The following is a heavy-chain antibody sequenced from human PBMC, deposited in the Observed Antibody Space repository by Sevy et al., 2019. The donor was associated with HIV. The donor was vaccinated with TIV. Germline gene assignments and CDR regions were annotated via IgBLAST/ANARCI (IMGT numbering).Heavy chain of an antibody. CDR3: AKNRPPGGSYFSRHGMDV. Sequence: GGSLRLSCTASGFTFSTYDIHWVRQAPGKGLEWVAIISYDGNYRYYSDSVRGRFSMSRDNSENTAYLQMSGLSVEDTAVYYCAKNRPPGGSYFSRHGMDVWGRGTTVTVSS. CDR1: GFTFSTYD. D-gene: IGHD1-26*01. J-gene: IGHJ6*02. CDR2: ISYDGNYR. V-gene: IGHV3-30*18.